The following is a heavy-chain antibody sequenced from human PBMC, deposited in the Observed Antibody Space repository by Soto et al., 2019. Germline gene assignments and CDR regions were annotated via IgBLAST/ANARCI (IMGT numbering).Heavy chain of an antibody. CDR1: GYTFTSYA. D-gene: IGHD5-18*01. J-gene: IGHJ4*02. CDR3: AREGGRGYRDGYTIDY. V-gene: IGHV1-3*01. CDR2: INAGNGNT. Sequence: ASVKVSCKASGYTFTSYAMHWVRQAPGQRLEWMGWINAGNGNTKYSQKFQGRVTITRDTSASTAYMELSSLRSEDTAVYYCAREGGRGYRDGYTIDYWGQGTLVTVSS.